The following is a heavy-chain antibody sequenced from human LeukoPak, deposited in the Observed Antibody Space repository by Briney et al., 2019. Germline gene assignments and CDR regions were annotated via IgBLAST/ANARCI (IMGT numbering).Heavy chain of an antibody. CDR1: GFTFSKSW. J-gene: IGHJ6*02. V-gene: IGHV3-74*01. Sequence: GGSLRLSCAASGFTFSKSWMHWVRQPPGKGLVWVSHINRDGSSTTYADSVKGRFTVSRDNGKNMLYLQMNSLRAEDTAVYYCIRDLEYGVDVRGQGTTVTVSS. CDR2: INRDGSST. CDR3: IRDLEYGVDV.